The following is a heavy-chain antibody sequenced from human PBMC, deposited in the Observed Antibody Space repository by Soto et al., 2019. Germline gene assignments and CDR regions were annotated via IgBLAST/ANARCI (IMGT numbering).Heavy chain of an antibody. D-gene: IGHD6-13*01. CDR3: TRVSLGSRRSSDY. J-gene: IGHJ4*02. CDR2: IKNKANSYTT. Sequence: EVQLVESGGGLVQPEGSLRLSCAASGFTFSDHYMDWVRHAPGKWLEWVGRIKNKANSYTTEYAAPVKGRFIISRDDSKNSVFLQMNRLKTDDTAVYYCTRVSLGSRRSSDYWGQGILVTVSS. V-gene: IGHV3-72*01. CDR1: GFTFSDHY.